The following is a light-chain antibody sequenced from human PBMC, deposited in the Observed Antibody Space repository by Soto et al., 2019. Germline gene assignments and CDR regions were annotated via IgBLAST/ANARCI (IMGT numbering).Light chain of an antibody. CDR2: DVS. Sequence: QSALTQPASVSGSPGQSITISCTGTSSDVGGYNYVSWYQQHPGKAPKRMIYDVSNWPSGVSNRFSGSKSGNTASLTISVLQAEDEADYYCSSYTGSSTYVVFGGGTKLTVL. J-gene: IGLJ2*01. CDR1: SSDVGGYNY. CDR3: SSYTGSSTYVV. V-gene: IGLV2-14*01.